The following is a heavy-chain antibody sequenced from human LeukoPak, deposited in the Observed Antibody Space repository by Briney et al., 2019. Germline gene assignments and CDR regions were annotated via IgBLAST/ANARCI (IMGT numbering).Heavy chain of an antibody. D-gene: IGHD1-26*01. CDR3: ARQGGRYFDY. Sequence: GESLKISRKGSGYTFTTNWIGWVRQMPGKGLEWMGIIYPSDSDTRYSPSFQGQVTISADKSISTAYLQWSSLKASDTAMYYCARQGGRYFDYWGQGTLVTVSS. CDR1: GYTFTTNW. CDR2: IYPSDSDT. V-gene: IGHV5-51*01. J-gene: IGHJ4*02.